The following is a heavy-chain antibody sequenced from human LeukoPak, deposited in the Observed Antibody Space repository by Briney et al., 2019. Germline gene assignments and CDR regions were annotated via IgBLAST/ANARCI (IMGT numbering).Heavy chain of an antibody. J-gene: IGHJ5*02. V-gene: IGHV3-23*01. Sequence: GGSLRLSCAASGFTFSSYAMSWVRQAPGKGLECVSAIRGSCGSTYYAHSVKGRFTISRDNSKTLLYMQMNGVRAEDTAVYYCDRSLYDSSGYSWFDPWGQGSLVTVSS. D-gene: IGHD3-22*01. CDR3: DRSLYDSSGYSWFDP. CDR2: IRGSCGST. CDR1: GFTFSSYA.